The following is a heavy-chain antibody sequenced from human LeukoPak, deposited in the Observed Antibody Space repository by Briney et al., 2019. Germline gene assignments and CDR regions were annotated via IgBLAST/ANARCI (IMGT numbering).Heavy chain of an antibody. J-gene: IGHJ4*02. CDR3: ARDSFSGYDAPDY. V-gene: IGHV1-18*01. Sequence: ASVKVSCKASGYTFSNYGVSWVRRAPGQGLEWMGWISGRNTNTKYTQTLQDRVTLTTDTPTTTAYMELRNLTSDDTAIYYCARDSFSGYDAPDYWGQGTLVTVSS. CDR2: ISGRNTNT. CDR1: GYTFSNYG. D-gene: IGHD5-12*01.